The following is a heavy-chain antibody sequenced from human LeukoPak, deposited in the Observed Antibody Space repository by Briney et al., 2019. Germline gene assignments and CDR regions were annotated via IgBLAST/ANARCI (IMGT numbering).Heavy chain of an antibody. CDR3: ARAARRDGYKKGFDY. CDR1: GFIFSNYW. CDR2: IKEDGSEK. D-gene: IGHD5-24*01. J-gene: IGHJ4*02. V-gene: IGHV3-7*01. Sequence: GGSLRLSCAASGFIFSNYWMNWVRQAPGKGLECVANIKEDGSEKYYVDSVKGRFTISRDNAKNSLFLQMNSLRVEDTAVYYCARAARRDGYKKGFDYWGQGTLVTVSS.